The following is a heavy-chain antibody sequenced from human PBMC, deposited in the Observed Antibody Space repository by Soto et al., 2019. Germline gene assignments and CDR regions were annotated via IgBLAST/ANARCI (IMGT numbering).Heavy chain of an antibody. Sequence: GGSLRLSCAASGFTFSSYAMHWFRQAPGKGLEWVAVISYDGSNKYYADSVKGRFTISRDNSKNTLYLQMNSLRAEDTAVYYCARDRPNSSSWYVNYYYGMDVWGQGTTATVSS. D-gene: IGHD6-13*01. CDR1: GFTFSSYA. J-gene: IGHJ6*02. V-gene: IGHV3-30-3*01. CDR2: ISYDGSNK. CDR3: ARDRPNSSSWYVNYYYGMDV.